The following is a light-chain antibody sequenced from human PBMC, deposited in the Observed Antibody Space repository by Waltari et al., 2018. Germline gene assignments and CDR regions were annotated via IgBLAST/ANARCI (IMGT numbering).Light chain of an antibody. CDR3: SSYGSSSTLVL. J-gene: IGLJ2*01. CDR1: SSDVGGYNY. CDR2: EVR. V-gene: IGLV2-14*01. Sequence: QSALTQAASVSGSPGQSITISCTGTSSDVGGYNYVSWYQQYPGKAPKLMIYEVRNRPSGVSNRFSGSKSGNTASLTISGLQAEDEADYYCSSYGSSSTLVLFGGGTKLTVL.